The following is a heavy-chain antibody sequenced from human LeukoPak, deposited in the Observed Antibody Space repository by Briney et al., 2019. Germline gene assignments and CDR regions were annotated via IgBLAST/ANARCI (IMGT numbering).Heavy chain of an antibody. CDR2: IWYDGSNK. J-gene: IGHJ4*02. CDR1: GFTFSSYG. D-gene: IGHD3-10*01. CDR3: ARGGITMVRGALGY. V-gene: IGHV3-33*01. Sequence: GGSLRLSCAASGFTFSSYGMHWVRQAPGKGLGWVAVIWYDGSNKYYADSVKGRFTISRDNSKNTLYLQMNSLRAEDTAVYYCARGGITMVRGALGYWGQGTLVTVSS.